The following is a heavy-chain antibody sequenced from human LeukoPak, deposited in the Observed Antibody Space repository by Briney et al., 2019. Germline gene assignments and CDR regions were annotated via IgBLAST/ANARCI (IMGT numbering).Heavy chain of an antibody. CDR1: GGSFSGYY. D-gene: IGHD2-15*01. Sequence: PSETLSLTCPVYGGSFSGYYWGWIRQPPGKGLEWIGSIYHSGDTYYNPSLKSRIIISIDTSENHFSLKVNSVTAADTAVYYCVRQGYRSGGACYRYFDYWGQGTLVTVSS. CDR2: IYHSGDT. CDR3: VRQGYRSGGACYRYFDY. J-gene: IGHJ4*02. V-gene: IGHV4-38-2*01.